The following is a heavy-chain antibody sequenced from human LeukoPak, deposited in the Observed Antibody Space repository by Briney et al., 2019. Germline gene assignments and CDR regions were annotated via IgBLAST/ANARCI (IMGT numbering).Heavy chain of an antibody. CDR1: GFTVSSNY. J-gene: IGHJ6*02. V-gene: IGHV3-66*01. CDR3: ARVISVDYYGMDV. D-gene: IGHD4-23*01. CDR2: IYSGGST. Sequence: PGGSLRLSCAASGFTVSSNYMSWVRQAPGKGLEWVSVIYSGGSTYYADSVKGRFTISRDNSKNTLYLQMNSLRAEGTAVYYCARVISVDYYGMDVWGQGTTVTVSS.